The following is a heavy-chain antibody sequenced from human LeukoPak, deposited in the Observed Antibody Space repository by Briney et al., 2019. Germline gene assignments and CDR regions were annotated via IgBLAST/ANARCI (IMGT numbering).Heavy chain of an antibody. Sequence: GGSLRLSCAASGFTFSSYAMSWVRQAPGKGLEWVSAISGSGGSTYYADSVKGRFTISRDNAKNSLYLQMNSLRAEDTAVYYCARESGTIFGVVSKYYYYYYMDVWGKGTTVTVSS. D-gene: IGHD3-3*01. V-gene: IGHV3-23*01. CDR2: ISGSGGST. J-gene: IGHJ6*03. CDR3: ARESGTIFGVVSKYYYYYYMDV. CDR1: GFTFSSYA.